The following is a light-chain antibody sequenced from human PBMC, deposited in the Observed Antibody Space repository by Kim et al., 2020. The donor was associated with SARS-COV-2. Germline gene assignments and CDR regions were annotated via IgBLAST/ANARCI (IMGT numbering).Light chain of an antibody. J-gene: IGLJ3*02. CDR1: SSDVGSYNL. CDR2: EGS. CDR3: CSYAGSNTWV. V-gene: IGLV2-23*01. Sequence: QSALTQPASASGSPGQSITISCTGTSSDVGSYNLVSWYQQHPGKAPKLIIYEGSKRPSGVSNRFSGSKSGNTASLTISGLQAEDEADYYCCSYAGSNTWVFGGGTKLTVL.